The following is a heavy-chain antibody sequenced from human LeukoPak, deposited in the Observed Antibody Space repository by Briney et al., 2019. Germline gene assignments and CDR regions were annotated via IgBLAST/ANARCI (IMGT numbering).Heavy chain of an antibody. CDR2: ISWSSGII. D-gene: IGHD3-3*01. Sequence: GGSLRLSCAASGLTFSSYSMNWVRQAPGKGLEWVSGISWSSGIIGYADSVKGRFTISRDNAKNSLDLQMESLRAEDTAVYYCAKDTGSPADAITMEDNAFDIWGQGTMVTVSS. CDR1: GLTFSSYS. J-gene: IGHJ3*02. V-gene: IGHV3-9*01. CDR3: AKDTGSPADAITMEDNAFDI.